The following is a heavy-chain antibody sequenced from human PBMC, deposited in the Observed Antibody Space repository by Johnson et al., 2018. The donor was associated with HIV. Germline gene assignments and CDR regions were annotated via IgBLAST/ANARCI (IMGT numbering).Heavy chain of an antibody. V-gene: IGHV3-53*01. CDR3: ARMVDSSSWTPDAFDI. D-gene: IGHD6-13*01. Sequence: VQLVESGGGLIQPGGSLRLSCAASGFTVSSNYMSWVRQAPGKGLEWVSVIYSGGSTYYADSVKGRFTISRDNSKNPLCLQMNSLRAEDTAVYYCARMVDSSSWTPDAFDIWGQGTMVTVSS. CDR1: GFTVSSNY. J-gene: IGHJ3*02. CDR2: IYSGGST.